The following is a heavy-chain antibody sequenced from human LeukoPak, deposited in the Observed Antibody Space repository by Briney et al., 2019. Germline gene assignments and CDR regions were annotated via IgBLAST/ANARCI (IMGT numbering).Heavy chain of an antibody. CDR1: GFTIHNYG. J-gene: IGHJ4*02. D-gene: IGHD3-22*01. Sequence: PGGSLRLSCAASGFTIHNYGMHWVRQAPGKGLEWVAVISYDGSIKYYADSVKGRFTISKDNSKNTLYLQMNGLRSEDTAVYHCATWPHDSSGYYWEEGGQGTLVTVSS. V-gene: IGHV3-30*03. CDR2: ISYDGSIK. CDR3: ATWPHDSSGYYWEE.